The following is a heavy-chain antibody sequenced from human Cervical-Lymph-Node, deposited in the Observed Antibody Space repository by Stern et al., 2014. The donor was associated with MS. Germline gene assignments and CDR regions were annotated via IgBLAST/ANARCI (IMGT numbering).Heavy chain of an antibody. Sequence: QVQLVESGPGLVKPSETLSRTCTVSGGSISSSYYWGWIRQSSGKGLEWIGSIDDTGRTFYNPSLKSRVTISVDTSHNQLSLKLSFVTAADTAVYYCVRQVTVRSRFDYWGQGTLVTVSS. CDR3: VRQVTVRSRFDY. J-gene: IGHJ4*02. CDR2: IDDTGRT. D-gene: IGHD4-11*01. V-gene: IGHV4-39*01. CDR1: GGSISSSYY.